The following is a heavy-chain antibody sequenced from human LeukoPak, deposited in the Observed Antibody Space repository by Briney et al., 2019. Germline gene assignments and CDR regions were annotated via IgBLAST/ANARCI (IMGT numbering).Heavy chain of an antibody. J-gene: IGHJ4*02. Sequence: GGSLRLSCATSGFTFSNYGMHWVRQAPGKGLEWVAIIYYDGSKKNYADSVRGRFTISRDNSKNTLYLQMNSLRVEDTAVYYCATWRGSGSYGGYFDYWGQGTPVTVSS. CDR2: IYYDGSKK. V-gene: IGHV3-33*01. CDR3: ATWRGSGSYGGYFDY. CDR1: GFTFSNYG. D-gene: IGHD3-10*01.